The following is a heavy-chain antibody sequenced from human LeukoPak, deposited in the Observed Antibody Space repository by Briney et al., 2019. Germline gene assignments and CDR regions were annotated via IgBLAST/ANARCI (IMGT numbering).Heavy chain of an antibody. CDR2: ISSSGSTI. J-gene: IGHJ4*02. CDR1: GFTFSDYY. CDR3: AREPNYYGSGSYSVANNY. Sequence: PGGSLRLSCAASGFTFSDYYMSWIRQAPGKGLEWVSYISSSGSTIYYADSVKGRFTISRDNAKNSLYLQMNSLRAEDTAVYYCAREPNYYGSGSYSVANNYWGQGTLVTVSS. V-gene: IGHV3-11*04. D-gene: IGHD3-10*01.